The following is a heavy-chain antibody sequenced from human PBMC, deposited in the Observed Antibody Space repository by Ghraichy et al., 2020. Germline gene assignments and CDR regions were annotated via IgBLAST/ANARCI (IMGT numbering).Heavy chain of an antibody. CDR3: ARDHAVLATNWFDA. V-gene: IGHV3-74*01. Sequence: GESLNISCAASGFTFSTYWMHWVRQAPGKGLVWVSRINSDGSSTTYADSVKGRFTISRDNAKNTLYLQMNSLRADDTAVYYCARDHAVLATNWFDAWGQGTLVTVSS. CDR2: INSDGSST. CDR1: GFTFSTYW. J-gene: IGHJ5*02. D-gene: IGHD6-19*01.